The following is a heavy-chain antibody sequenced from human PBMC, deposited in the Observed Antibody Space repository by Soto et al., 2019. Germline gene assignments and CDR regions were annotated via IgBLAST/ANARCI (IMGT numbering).Heavy chain of an antibody. CDR1: GYSFTNSW. J-gene: IGHJ3*02. CDR2: IDLSDSYI. CDR3: ARPNIPTLSTAFDI. Sequence: GESLKISCEASGYSFTNSWISWVRQMPGKDLEWMARIDLSDSYIDYNPSFQGHVTVSTDKSITTAYLQWSSLKAPDTAMYYCARPNIPTLSTAFDIWGQGTMVTVSS. V-gene: IGHV5-10-1*01. D-gene: IGHD2-2*02.